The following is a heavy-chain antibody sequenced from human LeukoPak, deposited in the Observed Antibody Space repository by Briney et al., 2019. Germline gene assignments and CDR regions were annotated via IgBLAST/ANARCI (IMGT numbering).Heavy chain of an antibody. V-gene: IGHV1-18*01. Sequence: ASVKVSCKASGYTFTSYGISWVRPAPGQGLEWMGWISGSNGNTFSAQKFQGRVTMTTDARTVYMELRSLRSDDTAVYYCARDRNYSSSTLDFDSWGQGSLVIVSS. CDR1: GYTFTSYG. CDR2: ISGSNGNT. J-gene: IGHJ4*02. CDR3: ARDRNYSSSTLDFDS. D-gene: IGHD6-6*01.